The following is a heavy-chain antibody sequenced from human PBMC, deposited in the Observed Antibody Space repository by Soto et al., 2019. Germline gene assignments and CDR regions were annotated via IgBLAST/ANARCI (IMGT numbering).Heavy chain of an antibody. CDR2: IYYSGST. V-gene: IGHV4-39*01. Sequence: QLQLQESGPGLVKPSETLSLTCTVSGGSISSSSYYWGWIRQPPGKGLEWIGSIYYSGSTYYNPSLKSRVPISVDTSENQFSLKLSSVTAADTAVYYCARRKYCSGGSCSSFDYWGQGTLVTVSS. D-gene: IGHD2-15*01. J-gene: IGHJ4*02. CDR1: GGSISSSSYY. CDR3: ARRKYCSGGSCSSFDY.